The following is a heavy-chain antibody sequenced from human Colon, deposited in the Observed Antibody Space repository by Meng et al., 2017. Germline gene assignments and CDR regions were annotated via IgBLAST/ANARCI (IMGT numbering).Heavy chain of an antibody. D-gene: IGHD6-19*01. V-gene: IGHV3-53*04. CDR1: GFTVSSNH. J-gene: IGHJ4*02. Sequence: GRLGGSGGGLVQPGGSLRLSCAASGFTVSSNHMSWVRQAPGKGLEWVSVIYSGGSTHYADSVKGRFTISRHNSENTLYLQMNSLRAEDTALYYCALFLAGGYFDYWGQGTLVTVSS. CDR3: ALFLAGGYFDY. CDR2: IYSGGST.